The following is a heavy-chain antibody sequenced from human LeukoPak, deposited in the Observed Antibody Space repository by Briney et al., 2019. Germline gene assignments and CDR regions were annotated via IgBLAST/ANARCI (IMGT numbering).Heavy chain of an antibody. CDR2: ISGSGGST. CDR3: AKTKREGDKHIFDY. V-gene: IGHV3-23*01. CDR1: GFKFDDYG. D-gene: IGHD2-15*01. J-gene: IGHJ4*02. Sequence: GGSLRLSCTASGFKFDDYGMTWVRQAPGKGLEWVSAISGSGGSTYYADSVKGRFTISRDNSKNTLYLQMNSLRAEDTAVYYCAKTKREGDKHIFDYWGQGTLVTVSS.